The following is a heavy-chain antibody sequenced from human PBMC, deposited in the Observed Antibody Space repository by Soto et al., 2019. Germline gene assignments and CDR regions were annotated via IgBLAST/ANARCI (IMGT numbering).Heavy chain of an antibody. Sequence: SETLSLTCAVYGGSFSGYYWSWIRQPPGKVLEWIGEINHSGSTNYNPSLKSRVTISVDTSKNQFSLKLSSVTAADTAVYYCAREPPMVRGVIDAFDIWGQGTMVTVSS. CDR3: AREPPMVRGVIDAFDI. V-gene: IGHV4-34*01. CDR2: INHSGST. CDR1: GGSFSGYY. J-gene: IGHJ3*02. D-gene: IGHD3-10*01.